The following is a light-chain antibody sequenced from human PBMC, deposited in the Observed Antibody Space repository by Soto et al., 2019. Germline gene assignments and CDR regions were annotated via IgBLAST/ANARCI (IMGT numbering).Light chain of an antibody. CDR1: SSDIGGYSY. CDR2: EVS. J-gene: IGLJ1*01. CDR3: SSDAGSNIYV. Sequence: QSALTQPPSAYGSPGQSVTISCSGTSSDIGGYSYVSWYQHHPGKAPKLMIYEVSKRPSGVPGRFSGSKSGNTASLTISGLQTEDEADYYCSSDAGSNIYVFGTGTKLTVL. V-gene: IGLV2-8*01.